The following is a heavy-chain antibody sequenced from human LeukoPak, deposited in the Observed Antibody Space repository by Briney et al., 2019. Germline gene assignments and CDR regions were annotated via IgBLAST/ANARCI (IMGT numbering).Heavy chain of an antibody. CDR1: GFTFTSSA. Sequence: GASVKVSCKASGFTFTSSAVQWVRQARGQRLEWIGWIVVGSGNTNYAQKFQERATITRDMSTSTAYMELSSLRSEDTAVYYCAADLRYGDYELDAFDIWGQGTMVTVSS. V-gene: IGHV1-58*01. D-gene: IGHD4-17*01. CDR3: AADLRYGDYELDAFDI. CDR2: IVVGSGNT. J-gene: IGHJ3*02.